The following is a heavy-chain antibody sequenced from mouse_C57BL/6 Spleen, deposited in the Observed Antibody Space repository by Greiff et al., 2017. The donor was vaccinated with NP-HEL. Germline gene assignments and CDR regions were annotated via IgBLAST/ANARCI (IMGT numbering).Heavy chain of an antibody. J-gene: IGHJ2*01. CDR2: ISSGGDYI. CDR3: TRVQTGYYFDY. Sequence: DVMLVESGEGLVKPGGSLKLSCAASGFTFSSYAMSWVRQTPEKRLEWVAYISSGGDYIYYADTVKGRFTISRDNARNTLYLQMSSLKSEDTAMYYCTRVQTGYYFDYWGQGTTLTVSS. CDR1: GFTFSSYA. V-gene: IGHV5-9-1*02. D-gene: IGHD4-1*01.